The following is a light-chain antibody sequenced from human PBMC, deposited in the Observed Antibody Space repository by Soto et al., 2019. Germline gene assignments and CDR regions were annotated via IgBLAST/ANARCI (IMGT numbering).Light chain of an antibody. J-gene: IGLJ1*01. CDR2: DVA. Sequence: QSVLTQPASVSGSPGQSIAISCTGASIDVGGYNYVSWYQQHPGKAPKLMIYDVASRPSGVSDRFSGSKSGNTASLTISGLQAEDEADYYCSSYTSNSTLYVFGTGTKVTVL. CDR3: SSYTSNSTLYV. V-gene: IGLV2-14*03. CDR1: SIDVGGYNY.